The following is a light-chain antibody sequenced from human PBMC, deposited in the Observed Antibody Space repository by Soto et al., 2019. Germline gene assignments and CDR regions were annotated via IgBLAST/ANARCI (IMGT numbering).Light chain of an antibody. CDR2: GAS. CDR1: QSVTSSY. CDR3: QQYGSSPPT. V-gene: IGKV3-20*01. Sequence: EIVLTQSPGTLSLSPGERATLSCRASQSVTSSYLAWYQQTPGQAPRLLIYGASGRATGIPDRFSGSGSGTDFTLTISRLEPEDFAVYYCQQYGSSPPTFGQGTRLEIK. J-gene: IGKJ5*01.